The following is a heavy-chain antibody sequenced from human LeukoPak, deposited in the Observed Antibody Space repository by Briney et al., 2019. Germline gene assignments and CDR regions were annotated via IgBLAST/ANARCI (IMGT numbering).Heavy chain of an antibody. CDR2: ISAYNGNT. V-gene: IGHV1-18*01. CDR3: ERAPTYSQSMYYQYHMDV. J-gene: IGHJ6*03. D-gene: IGHD2-15*01. Sequence: ASVKVSCKASGYTFTSYGISWVRQAPGQGLEWMGWISAYNGNTNYAQKVQGRVTMTTDTSTSTAYMELRSLRSDDTAVYYCERAPTYSQSMYYQYHMDVWGKGTTVTVSS. CDR1: GYTFTSYG.